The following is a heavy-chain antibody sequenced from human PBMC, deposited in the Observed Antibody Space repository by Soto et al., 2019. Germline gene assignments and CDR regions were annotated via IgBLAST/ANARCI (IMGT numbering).Heavy chain of an antibody. CDR1: GGSISSYY. V-gene: IGHV4-59*01. Sequence: SETLSLTCTVSGGSISSYYWSWIRQPPGKGLEWIGHIYYSGSTNYNPSLKSRVTISVDTSKNQFSLKLSSVTAADTAVYYCARSLGGDYDWFDPWGQGTLVTVSS. CDR3: ARSLGGDYDWFDP. D-gene: IGHD4-17*01. CDR2: IYYSGST. J-gene: IGHJ5*02.